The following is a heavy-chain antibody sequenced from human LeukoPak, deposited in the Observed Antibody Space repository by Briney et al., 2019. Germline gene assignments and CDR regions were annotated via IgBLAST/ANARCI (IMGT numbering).Heavy chain of an antibody. D-gene: IGHD3-22*01. CDR2: MNPNSGNT. CDR1: GYTFTSYD. V-gene: IGHV1-8*01. CDR3: ARGGAYYYDSSGYKLGDY. Sequence: ASVKVSCRASGYTFTSYDINWVRQATGQGLEWMGWMNPNSGNTGYAQKFQGRVTMTRNTSISTAYMELSSLRSEDTAVYYCARGGAYYYDSSGYKLGDYWGQGTLVTVSS. J-gene: IGHJ4*02.